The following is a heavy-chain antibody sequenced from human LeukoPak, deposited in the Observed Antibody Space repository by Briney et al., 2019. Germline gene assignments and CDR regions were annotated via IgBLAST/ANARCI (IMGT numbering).Heavy chain of an antibody. Sequence: GGSLRLSCAVSGITFCSNWMSWVRKAPGKGLEWVANIKEDGSEKYYVESVEGRFTIARDNAKNSLYLQMNSLRAEDTAVYYCARDRYDSPGYYSFFDYWGQGALVTVSS. D-gene: IGHD3-22*01. CDR3: ARDRYDSPGYYSFFDY. J-gene: IGHJ4*02. V-gene: IGHV3-7*01. CDR2: IKEDGSEK. CDR1: GITFCSNW.